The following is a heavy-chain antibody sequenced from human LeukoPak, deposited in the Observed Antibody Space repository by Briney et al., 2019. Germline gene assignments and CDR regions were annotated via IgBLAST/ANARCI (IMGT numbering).Heavy chain of an antibody. Sequence: PSETLSLTCTASGGSISSYYWSWIRQPPGKGLEWIGYIYYSGSTNYNPSLKSRVTISVDTSKNQFSLKLSPVTAADTAVYYCALGARGAFDIWGQGTMVTVSS. D-gene: IGHD3-16*01. CDR1: GGSISSYY. CDR3: ALGARGAFDI. V-gene: IGHV4-59*01. J-gene: IGHJ3*02. CDR2: IYYSGST.